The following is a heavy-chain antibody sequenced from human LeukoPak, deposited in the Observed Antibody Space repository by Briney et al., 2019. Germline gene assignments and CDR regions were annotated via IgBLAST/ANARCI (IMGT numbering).Heavy chain of an antibody. CDR1: GGSISTYY. Sequence: SETLSLTCTVSGGSISTYYWSWIRQPPGKGLEWIGYIYYSARTNYNPSLTSRVTISVDTSKNQFSLNLTSVTAADTAVYYCATYSSAGLAHWGQGTLFTVSS. CDR2: IYYSART. D-gene: IGHD2-15*01. V-gene: IGHV4-59*01. CDR3: ATYSSAGLAH. J-gene: IGHJ4*02.